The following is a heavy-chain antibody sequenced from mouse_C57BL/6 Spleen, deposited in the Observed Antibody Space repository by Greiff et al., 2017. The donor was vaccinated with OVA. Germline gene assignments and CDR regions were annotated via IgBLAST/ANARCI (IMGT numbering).Heavy chain of an antibody. J-gene: IGHJ2*01. Sequence: DVQLVESGGGLVQPGGSLSLSCAASGFTFTDYYMSWVRQPPGKALEWLGFIRNKANGYTTEYSASVKGRFTISRDNSQSILYLQMNALRAEDSATYYCARYVGYFDYWGQGTTLTVSS. CDR3: ARYVGYFDY. D-gene: IGHD4-1*01. CDR1: GFTFTDYY. V-gene: IGHV7-3*01. CDR2: IRNKANGYTT.